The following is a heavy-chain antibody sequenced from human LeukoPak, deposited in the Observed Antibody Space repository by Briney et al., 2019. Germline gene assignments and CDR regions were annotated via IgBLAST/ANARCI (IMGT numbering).Heavy chain of an antibody. J-gene: IGHJ4*02. CDR1: GFTFSTYA. CDR3: AKDRAGYSGARGFDC. Sequence: GGSLRLSCAASGFTFSTYAMSWVPQAPGKWLDWVSGISASSDSTYYADSVKGRFTISRDNSKNTLYLQMHSLGAADTAVYYCAKDRAGYSGARGFDCWGQGTLVTVSS. CDR2: ISASSDST. D-gene: IGHD5-12*01. V-gene: IGHV3-23*01.